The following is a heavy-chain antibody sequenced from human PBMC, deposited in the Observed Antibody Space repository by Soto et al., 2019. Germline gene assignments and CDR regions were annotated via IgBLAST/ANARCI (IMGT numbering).Heavy chain of an antibody. V-gene: IGHV1-24*01. CDR1: GYSLSEFS. CDR3: ARNLMDYDILTGYYMAYYFDY. CDR2: FDPEDSKM. J-gene: IGHJ4*01. D-gene: IGHD3-9*01. Sequence: GASVKVSCKVTGYSLSEFSMHWVRQAPGKGLEWMGGFDPEDSKMTPAQKFQGRLTLTEDTSASTAYMELSSLRSEDTAVYYCARNLMDYDILTGYYMAYYFDYWGQGTLVTVSS.